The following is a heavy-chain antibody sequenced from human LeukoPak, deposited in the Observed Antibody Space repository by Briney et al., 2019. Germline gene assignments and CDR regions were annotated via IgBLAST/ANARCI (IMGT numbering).Heavy chain of an antibody. CDR2: INPNSGGT. V-gene: IGHV1-2*02. D-gene: IGHD1-26*01. J-gene: IGHJ4*02. Sequence: ASVKVSCKASGYTFTGYYMHWLRHAPGQGLEWMRWINPNSGGTNYAQKFQGRVTLTRDTSISTAYMELNRLTSDDTAVFYCARAIFVGYSGFDYWGQGTLITVSS. CDR3: ARAIFVGYSGFDY. CDR1: GYTFTGYY.